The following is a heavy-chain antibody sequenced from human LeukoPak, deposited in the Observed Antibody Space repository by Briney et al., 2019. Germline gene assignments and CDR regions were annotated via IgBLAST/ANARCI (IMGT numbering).Heavy chain of an antibody. V-gene: IGHV3-48*03. D-gene: IGHD1-26*01. CDR3: ARAEWELLGRGFDP. CDR2: ISSGGSIK. J-gene: IGHJ5*02. Sequence: GGSLRLSCAASGFTFRSYEMNWVRQAPGKGLEWVSYISSGGSIKYYADSVKGRFTISRDNTKNSLYLQMDGLRAEDMAVYYCARAEWELLGRGFDPWGQGTLVTVSS. CDR1: GFTFRSYE.